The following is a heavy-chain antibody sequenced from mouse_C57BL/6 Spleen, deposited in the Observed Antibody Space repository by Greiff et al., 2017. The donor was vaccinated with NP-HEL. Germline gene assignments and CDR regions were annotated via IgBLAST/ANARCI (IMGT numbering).Heavy chain of an antibody. Sequence: EVQGVESGGGLVQPGGSLKLSCAASGFTFSDYYMYWVRQTPEKRLEWVAYISNGGGSTYYPDTVKGRFTISRDNAKNTLYLQMSRLKSEDTAMYYCARHSSGYVGWFAYWGQGTLVTVSA. J-gene: IGHJ3*01. V-gene: IGHV5-12*01. CDR2: ISNGGGST. D-gene: IGHD3-2*02. CDR3: ARHSSGYVGWFAY. CDR1: GFTFSDYY.